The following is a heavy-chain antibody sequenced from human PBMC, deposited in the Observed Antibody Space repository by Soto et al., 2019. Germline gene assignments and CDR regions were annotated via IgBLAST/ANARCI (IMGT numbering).Heavy chain of an antibody. D-gene: IGHD3-22*01. V-gene: IGHV4-4*02. CDR1: GGSISSSNW. CDR2: IYHSGST. Sequence: QVQLQESGPGLVKPSGTLSLTCAVSGGSISSSNWWSWVRQPPGKGLEWIGEIYHSGSTNYNPSLQSRVSISVDKSKNQFSLKLSSVTAADTAVYYCARGSGYSFLYYFDYWGQGTLVTVSS. J-gene: IGHJ4*02. CDR3: ARGSGYSFLYYFDY.